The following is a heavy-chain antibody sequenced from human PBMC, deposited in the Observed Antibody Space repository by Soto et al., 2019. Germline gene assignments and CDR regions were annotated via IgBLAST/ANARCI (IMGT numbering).Heavy chain of an antibody. CDR2: INHSGST. CDR1: GGSFSGYY. V-gene: IGHV4-34*01. Sequence: QVQLQQWGAGLLKPSETLSLTCAVYGGSFSGYYWSWIRQPPGKGLEWIGEINHSGSTNYNPSLKSRVTISVDTSKNQFSLKLSSVTAADTAVYYCARYADYDYVWGSYLYWGQGPLVTVSS. CDR3: ARYADYDYVWGSYLY. J-gene: IGHJ4*02. D-gene: IGHD3-16*02.